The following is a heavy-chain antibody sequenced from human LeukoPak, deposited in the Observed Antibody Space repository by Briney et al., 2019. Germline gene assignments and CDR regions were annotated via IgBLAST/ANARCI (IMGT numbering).Heavy chain of an antibody. CDR2: INWNGGST. CDR3: ARGGFFNLLWSNQPYYMDV. CDR1: GFTFDDYG. V-gene: IGHV3-20*01. J-gene: IGHJ6*03. Sequence: GGSLRLSCAASGFTFDDYGMSWVRQAPGKGLEWVSGINWNGGSTGYADSVKGRFTISRDNAKNSLYLQMNSLRAEDTALYHCARGGFFNLLWSNQPYYMDVWGKGTTVTISS. D-gene: IGHD3-10*01.